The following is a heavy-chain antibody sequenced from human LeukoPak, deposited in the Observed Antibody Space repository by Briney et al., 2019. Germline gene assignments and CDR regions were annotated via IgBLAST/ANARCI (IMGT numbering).Heavy chain of an antibody. D-gene: IGHD4-17*01. J-gene: IGHJ4*02. CDR2: INHSGSS. CDR3: ARAGLRSFDY. CDR1: GGSFSGYY. V-gene: IGHV4-34*01. Sequence: SETLSLTCAVYGGSFSGYYWSWIRQPPGKGLELIGEINHSGSSNYNPSLKSRVTISVDTSKNQFSLKLSSVTAADTAVYYCARAGLRSFDYWGQGTLVTVSS.